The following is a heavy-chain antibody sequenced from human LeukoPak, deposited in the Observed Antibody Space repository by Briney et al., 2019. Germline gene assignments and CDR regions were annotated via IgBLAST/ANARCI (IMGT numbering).Heavy chain of an antibody. CDR2: IYPGDSDT. D-gene: IGHD3-22*01. J-gene: IGHJ4*02. CDR1: GYSFTSYW. Sequence: GESLKISCKVSGYSFTSYWIGWVRQMPGKGLEWMGIIYPGDSDTRYRPSFQGQVTISADKSISTAYLQWSSLKASDTAMYYCARPAVRYDSSGYHPYYFDYWGQGTLLTVPS. V-gene: IGHV5-51*01. CDR3: ARPAVRYDSSGYHPYYFDY.